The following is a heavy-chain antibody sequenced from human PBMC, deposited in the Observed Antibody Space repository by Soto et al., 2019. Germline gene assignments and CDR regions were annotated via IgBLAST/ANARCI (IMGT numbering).Heavy chain of an antibody. J-gene: IGHJ6*03. V-gene: IGHV1-69*02. Sequence: ASVKVSCKASGGTFSSYTISWVRQAPGQGLEWMGRIIPILGIANYAQKFQGRVTITADKSTSTAYMELSSLRSEDTAVYYCARGPSQGYCSGGSCPYYYYYMDVWGKGTTVTVSS. CDR1: GGTFSSYT. CDR3: ARGPSQGYCSGGSCPYYYYYMDV. CDR2: IIPILGIA. D-gene: IGHD2-15*01.